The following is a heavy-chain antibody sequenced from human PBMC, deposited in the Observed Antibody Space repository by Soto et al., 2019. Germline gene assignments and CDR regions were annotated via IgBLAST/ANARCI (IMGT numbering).Heavy chain of an antibody. V-gene: IGHV4-30-2*01. Sequence: QLQLQESGSGLVKPSQTLSLTCAVSGGSISSGGYSWSCIRQPPGKGLEWIGYIYHSGSTYYNPSLKSRVTISVDRSKNQFSLKLSSVTAADTAVYYCARDFLPLNWYFDLWGRGTLVTVSS. CDR1: GGSISSGGYS. J-gene: IGHJ2*01. CDR2: IYHSGST. CDR3: ARDFLPLNWYFDL.